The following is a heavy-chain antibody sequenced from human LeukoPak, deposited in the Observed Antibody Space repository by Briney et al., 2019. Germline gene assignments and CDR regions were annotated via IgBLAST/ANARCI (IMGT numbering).Heavy chain of an antibody. CDR3: ARAYGDYVRWFDP. J-gene: IGHJ5*02. D-gene: IGHD4-17*01. V-gene: IGHV4-59*01. Sequence: PSETLSLTCTVSGDSISTYYWSWIRQPPGKGLEWIGYIYYSGSTNYNPSLKSRVTISVDTSKKQFSLKLSSVTAADTAVYYCARAYGDYVRWFDPWRQGTLVTVSS. CDR1: GDSISTYY. CDR2: IYYSGST.